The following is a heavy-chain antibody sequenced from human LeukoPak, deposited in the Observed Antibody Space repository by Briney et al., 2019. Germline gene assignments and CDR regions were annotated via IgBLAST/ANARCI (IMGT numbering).Heavy chain of an antibody. D-gene: IGHD2-15*01. V-gene: IGHV1-18*01. J-gene: IGHJ5*02. CDR2: ISAYNGNT. CDR3: PRRSVRDNNWFDP. CDR1: GYTFTSYG. Sequence: ASVKVSCKASGYTFTSYGISWVQQAPGQRLEWMGWISAYNGNTNYAQKLQGRVTMTTDTSSSTAYMDLRSQTADDTPVYYCPRRSVRDNNWFDPWGQGTLVTVSS.